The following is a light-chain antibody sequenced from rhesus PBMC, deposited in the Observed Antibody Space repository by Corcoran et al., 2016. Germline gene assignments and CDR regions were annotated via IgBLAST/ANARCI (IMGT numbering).Light chain of an antibody. J-gene: IGKJ1*01. Sequence: DIQMTQSPSSLSASVGDTVTITCPASQGISRWLAWYQQNPGKAPKVLIYKAFMLQGGVPSRFSGSGSGTDFTLTISNLQTEDFATYDCLQYASTPWTFGRGTKVEIK. V-gene: IGKV1-22*01. CDR3: LQYASTPWT. CDR1: QGISRW. CDR2: KAF.